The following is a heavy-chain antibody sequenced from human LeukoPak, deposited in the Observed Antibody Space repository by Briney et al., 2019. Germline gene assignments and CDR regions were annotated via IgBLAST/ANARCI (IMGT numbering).Heavy chain of an antibody. Sequence: SQTLSLTCTVSGGSISSGGYYWSWIRQHPGKGLEWIGYIYYSGSTYYNPSLKSRVTISVDTSKNQFSLKLSSVTAADTAVYYCARVLAAAGPNPGGAVDYWGQGTLVTVSS. J-gene: IGHJ4*02. V-gene: IGHV4-31*03. CDR1: GGSISSGGYY. CDR3: ARVLAAAGPNPGGAVDY. D-gene: IGHD6-13*01. CDR2: IYYSGST.